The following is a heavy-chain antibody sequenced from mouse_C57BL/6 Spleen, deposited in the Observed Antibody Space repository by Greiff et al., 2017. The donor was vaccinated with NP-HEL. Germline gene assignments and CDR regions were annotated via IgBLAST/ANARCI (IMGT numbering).Heavy chain of an antibody. V-gene: IGHV1-50*01. D-gene: IGHD4-1*01. CDR3: ARSTGTGWYFDV. CDR2: IDPSDSYT. CDR1: GYTFTSYW. J-gene: IGHJ1*03. Sequence: QVHVKQPGAELVKPGASVKLSCKASGYTFTSYWMQWVKQRPGQGLEWIGEIDPSDSYTNYNQKFKGKATLTVDTSSSTAYMQLSSLTSEDSAVYYCARSTGTGWYFDVWGTGTTVTVSS.